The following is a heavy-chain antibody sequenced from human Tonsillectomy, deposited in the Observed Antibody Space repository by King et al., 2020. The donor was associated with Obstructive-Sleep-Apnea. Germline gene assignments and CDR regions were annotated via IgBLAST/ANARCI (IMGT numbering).Heavy chain of an antibody. J-gene: IGHJ6*02. D-gene: IGHD3-22*01. CDR2: ISSSGSTI. Sequence: VQLVESGGGLVKPGGSLRLSCAASGFTFSDYYMTWIRQAPGKGLEWVSYISSSGSTIYYADSVKGRFTISRDNAKNSLYLQMNSLGAEDTAVYYCAAEGGDYYENYYNGMDVWGQGTTVTVSS. V-gene: IGHV3-11*01. CDR3: AAEGGDYYENYYNGMDV. CDR1: GFTFSDYY.